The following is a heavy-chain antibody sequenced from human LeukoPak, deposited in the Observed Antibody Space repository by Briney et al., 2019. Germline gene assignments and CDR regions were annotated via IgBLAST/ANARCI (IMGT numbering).Heavy chain of an antibody. V-gene: IGHV3-9*01. Sequence: GGSLRLSCAASGFTFDDYAMHWVRQAPGKGLEWVSGISWNSGSIGYADSVKGRFTISRDNSKNTLYLQMNSLRAEDTAVYYCARDLIDTVVVPAAKGDYYYYGMDVWGQGTTVTVSS. CDR2: ISWNSGSI. D-gene: IGHD2-2*01. CDR3: ARDLIDTVVVPAAKGDYYYYGMDV. CDR1: GFTFDDYA. J-gene: IGHJ6*02.